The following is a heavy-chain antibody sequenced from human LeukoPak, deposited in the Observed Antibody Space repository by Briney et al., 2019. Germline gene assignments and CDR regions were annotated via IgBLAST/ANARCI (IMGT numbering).Heavy chain of an antibody. CDR1: GGSFSDYY. D-gene: IGHD6-19*01. CDR2: VKHPGGT. Sequence: SETLPLTCAVYGGSFSDYYWTWIRQPPGEGLEWIGEVKHPGGTNYNPSLRGRVAISVDTSKNQFSLRLTSVTAADTSVFYCARGRGYSSGWGHYYYSLDVWGQGTAVTVSS. J-gene: IGHJ6*02. CDR3: ARGRGYSSGWGHYYYSLDV. V-gene: IGHV4-34*01.